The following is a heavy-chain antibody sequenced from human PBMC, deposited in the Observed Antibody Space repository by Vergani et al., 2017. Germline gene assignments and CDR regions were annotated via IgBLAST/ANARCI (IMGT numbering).Heavy chain of an antibody. Sequence: VQLQQWGAGLLKPSETLSLTCAVYGGSFSGYYWSWIRQPPGKGLEWVARIRPKTDGETTDYAAPVKGRFTISRDDSKNTLYLQMNSLKTEDTAVYYCTTPTKWELRYYFDYWGQGTLVTVSS. CDR1: GGSFSGYY. V-gene: IGHV3-15*01. D-gene: IGHD3-9*01. CDR2: IRPKTDGETT. CDR3: TTPTKWELRYYFDY. J-gene: IGHJ4*02.